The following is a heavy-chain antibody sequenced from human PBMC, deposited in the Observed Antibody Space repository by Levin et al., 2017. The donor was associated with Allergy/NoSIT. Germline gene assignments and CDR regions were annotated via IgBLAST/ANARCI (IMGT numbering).Heavy chain of an antibody. J-gene: IGHJ4*02. CDR3: GRAQTGYVSPFDF. CDR1: GGSTRLGGYY. Sequence: PSETLSLTCSVSGGSTRLGGYYWGWIRQHPVKGLEWLGYIYYSGETFYNPSVESRLVISHDTSENQFSLKLTSLTAADTAVYYCGRAQTGYVSPFDFWGPGTLVTVSS. D-gene: IGHD3-9*01. V-gene: IGHV4-31*03. CDR2: IYYSGET.